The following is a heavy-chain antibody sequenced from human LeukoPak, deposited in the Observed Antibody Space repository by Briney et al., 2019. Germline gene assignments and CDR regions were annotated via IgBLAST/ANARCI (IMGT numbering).Heavy chain of an antibody. CDR1: GFTFSDYY. Sequence: GGSLRLSCAASGFTFSDYYMTWIRQAPGKGLEWVSYISTTGNIIYYADSVKGRLTISRDNAKNSLYLQMNSLRAEDTALYYCARLRNYCDSSPYFDYWGQGTLVTVSS. CDR3: ARLRNYCDSSPYFDY. D-gene: IGHD3-22*01. J-gene: IGHJ4*02. CDR2: ISTTGNII. V-gene: IGHV3-11*04.